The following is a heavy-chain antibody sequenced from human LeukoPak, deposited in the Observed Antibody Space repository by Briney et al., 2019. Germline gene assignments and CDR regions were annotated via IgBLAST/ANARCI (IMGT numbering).Heavy chain of an antibody. CDR2: ISWNSGSI. Sequence: PGRSLSLSCAASGFTFDDYAMHWVRQAPGKGLEWVSGISWNSGSIGYADSVKGRFTISRDNAKNSLYLQMNSLRAEDTALYYCAKDNSDYYDSSGYYVNWGQGTLVTVSS. J-gene: IGHJ4*02. D-gene: IGHD3-22*01. V-gene: IGHV3-9*01. CDR1: GFTFDDYA. CDR3: AKDNSDYYDSSGYYVN.